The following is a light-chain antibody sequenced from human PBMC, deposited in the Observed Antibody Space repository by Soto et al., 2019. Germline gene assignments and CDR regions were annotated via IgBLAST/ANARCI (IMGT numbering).Light chain of an antibody. J-gene: IGLJ1*01. Sequence: QSVLTQPPSASGTPGQRVTISCSGSSSTIGSNTVNWYQQLPGTPPKLLIYSNNQRPSGVPDRFSGSKSGTSASLAISGLQSEDEADYYCAAWDDSLNGYVFGTGTKVTVL. CDR1: SSTIGSNT. V-gene: IGLV1-44*01. CDR3: AAWDDSLNGYV. CDR2: SNN.